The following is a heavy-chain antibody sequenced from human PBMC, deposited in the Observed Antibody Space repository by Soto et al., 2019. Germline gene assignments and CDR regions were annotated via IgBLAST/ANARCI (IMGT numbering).Heavy chain of an antibody. CDR1: GGSISSSNW. J-gene: IGHJ4*02. D-gene: IGHD3-22*01. V-gene: IGHV4-4*02. CDR2: IYHSGST. Sequence: SETLSLTCAVSGGSISSSNWWSWVRQPPGKGLEWIGEIYHSGSTYYNPSLKSRVTISVDKSKNQFSLKLSSVTAADTAVYYCARFSTSYYYDSSGYSPFDYWGQGTLVTVSS. CDR3: ARFSTSYYYDSSGYSPFDY.